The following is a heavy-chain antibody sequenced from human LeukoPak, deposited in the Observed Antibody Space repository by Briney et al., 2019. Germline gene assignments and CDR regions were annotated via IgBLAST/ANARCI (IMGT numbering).Heavy chain of an antibody. D-gene: IGHD1-20*01. CDR3: AKDHGGITGPFDY. J-gene: IGHJ4*02. Sequence: GGSLRLSCAASGFTFDDYAMHWVRQAPGKGLEWVSLISWDGGSTYYADSVKGRFTISRDNSKNSLYLQMNSLRAEDTALYYCAKDHGGITGPFDYWGQGTLVTVSS. V-gene: IGHV3-43D*03. CDR2: ISWDGGST. CDR1: GFTFDDYA.